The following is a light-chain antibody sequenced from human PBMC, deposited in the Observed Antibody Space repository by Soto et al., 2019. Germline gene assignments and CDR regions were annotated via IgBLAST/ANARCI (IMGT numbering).Light chain of an antibody. CDR2: EGS. CDR3: CSYAGRYV. J-gene: IGLJ1*01. V-gene: IGLV2-23*01. CDR1: SSDVGSYNL. Sequence: QSALTQPASVSGSPGQSITISCTGTSSDVGSYNLVSWYQQHPGKAPKLMIYEGSKRPSGVSNRFSGSKSGNTASLTISGLQAEDEADYYCCSYAGRYVFGTGTNVTAL.